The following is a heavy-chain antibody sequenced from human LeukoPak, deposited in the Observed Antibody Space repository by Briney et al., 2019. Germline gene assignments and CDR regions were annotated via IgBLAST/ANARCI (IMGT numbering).Heavy chain of an antibody. CDR2: IYTSGST. J-gene: IGHJ4*01. D-gene: IGHD6-13*01. Sequence: SETLSLTCTVSGGSISSGSYYWSWIRQPAGKGLEWIGRIYTSGSTNYNPSLKSRVTISVDTSKNQFSLKLTSVTAADTAVYYCATQQQLASIDYWGQGTLVTVSS. CDR1: GGSISSGSYY. CDR3: ATQQQLASIDY. V-gene: IGHV4-61*02.